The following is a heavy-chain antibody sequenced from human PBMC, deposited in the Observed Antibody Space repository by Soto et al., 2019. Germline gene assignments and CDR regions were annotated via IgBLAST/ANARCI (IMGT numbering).Heavy chain of an antibody. J-gene: IGHJ4*02. CDR2: SSATGAGT. Sequence: EVQLLESGGGLVQPGGSLRLSCAASGFTFSSYGMTWVRQAPGKGLEWVSFSSATGAGTYYADSVKGRFTISRANSKNTLYLQMTSLRADDTAVYYCAKDRLAGRNYGFYTDFWCQGALVIVPS. CDR1: GFTFSSYG. V-gene: IGHV3-23*01. D-gene: IGHD1-7*01. CDR3: AKDRLAGRNYGFYTDF.